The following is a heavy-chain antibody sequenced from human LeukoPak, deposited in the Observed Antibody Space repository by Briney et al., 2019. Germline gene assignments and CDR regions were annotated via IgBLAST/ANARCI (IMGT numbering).Heavy chain of an antibody. D-gene: IGHD6-19*01. Sequence: PGRSLRLSCAASGFTFSSYTLHWVRQAPGEGLEWVAGISFDGSDKFYADSVKGRVTISRDNSKNTLYLQVHSLRTEDTAVYYCARGIADFLAVAGPWGQGTLVTVSS. CDR2: ISFDGSDK. CDR3: ARGIADFLAVAGP. J-gene: IGHJ5*02. CDR1: GFTFSSYT. V-gene: IGHV3-30-3*01.